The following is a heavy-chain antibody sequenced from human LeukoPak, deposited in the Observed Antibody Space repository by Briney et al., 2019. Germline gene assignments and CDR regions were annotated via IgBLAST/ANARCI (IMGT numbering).Heavy chain of an antibody. CDR3: ARDGDREAFDY. Sequence: GGSLRLSCAASGFTFSSYGMHWVRQAPGRGLEWVSSISTSSTYIYYADSVKGRFTISRDNAKNSLYLQMNSLRAEDTAVYYCARDGDREAFDYWGQGTLVTISS. CDR1: GFTFSSYG. D-gene: IGHD4-17*01. J-gene: IGHJ4*02. V-gene: IGHV3-21*01. CDR2: ISTSSTYI.